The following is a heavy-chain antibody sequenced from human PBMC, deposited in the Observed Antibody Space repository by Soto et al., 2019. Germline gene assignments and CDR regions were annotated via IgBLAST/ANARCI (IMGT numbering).Heavy chain of an antibody. J-gene: IGHJ4*02. CDR2: IYYSGST. Sequence: SETLSLTCTVSGGSVSSSSYYWSWIRQPPGKGLEWIGYIYYSGSTNYNPSLKSRVTISVDTSKNQFSLKLSSVTAADTAVYYCARHARDYYYGSGSYIDYWGQGTLVTVSS. CDR3: ARHARDYYYGSGSYIDY. D-gene: IGHD3-10*01. V-gene: IGHV4-61*01. CDR1: GGSVSSSSYY.